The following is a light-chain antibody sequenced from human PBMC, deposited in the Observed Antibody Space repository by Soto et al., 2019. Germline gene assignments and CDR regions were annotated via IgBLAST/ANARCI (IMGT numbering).Light chain of an antibody. Sequence: DIQMSQSPSSLSASVGDSVTITCRASETIIAYLNWYQQQPGEAPKLLIFSASSLHSGVPSRFRGSGSGTHFTLTISSLQSEDFATYFCQQSFSAPRTFGQGTKLQAK. CDR2: SAS. CDR1: ETIIAY. J-gene: IGKJ2*01. CDR3: QQSFSAPRT. V-gene: IGKV1-39*01.